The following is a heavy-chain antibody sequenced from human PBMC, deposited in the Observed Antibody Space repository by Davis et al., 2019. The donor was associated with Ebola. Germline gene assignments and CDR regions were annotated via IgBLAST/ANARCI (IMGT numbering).Heavy chain of an antibody. V-gene: IGHV4-34*01. Sequence: SETLSLTCAVYGGSFSGYYWSWIRQPPGKGLEWIGEINHSGSTYYNPSLKGRVTISVDTSKNQFSLKLSSVTAADTAVYYCARGRTLFVYYYYYGMDVWGQGTTVTVSS. CDR2: INHSGST. CDR3: ARGRTLFVYYYYYGMDV. J-gene: IGHJ6*02. D-gene: IGHD3-10*01. CDR1: GGSFSGYY.